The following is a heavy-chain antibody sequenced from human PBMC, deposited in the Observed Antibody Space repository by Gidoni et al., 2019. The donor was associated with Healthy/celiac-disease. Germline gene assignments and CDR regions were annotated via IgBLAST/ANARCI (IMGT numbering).Heavy chain of an antibody. D-gene: IGHD2-21*02. Sequence: QLPLRESGPGLVKPSETLSLTFTVSGGSISSSSYYWGWIRQPPGKGLEWIGSIYYSGSTYYNPSLKSRVTISVDTSKNQFSLKLGSVTAADTAVYYCARPRFPGVVTVEDYWGQGTLVTVSS. CDR2: IYYSGST. CDR3: ARPRFPGVVTVEDY. J-gene: IGHJ4*02. V-gene: IGHV4-39*01. CDR1: GGSISSSSYY.